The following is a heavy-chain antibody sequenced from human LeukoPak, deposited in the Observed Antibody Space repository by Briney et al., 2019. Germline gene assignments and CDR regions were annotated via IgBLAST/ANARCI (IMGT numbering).Heavy chain of an antibody. CDR1: GFTFSSYS. J-gene: IGHJ3*02. V-gene: IGHV3-48*01. D-gene: IGHD3-22*01. Sequence: GGSLRLSCAASGFTFSSYSMNWVRQAPGKGLEWVSYISSSSSTIYYADSVKGRFTISRDNAKNSLYLQMNSLRAEDTAVYYCARDNYDSSGYYEERAFDIWGQGTMVTVSS. CDR3: ARDNYDSSGYYEERAFDI. CDR2: ISSSSSTI.